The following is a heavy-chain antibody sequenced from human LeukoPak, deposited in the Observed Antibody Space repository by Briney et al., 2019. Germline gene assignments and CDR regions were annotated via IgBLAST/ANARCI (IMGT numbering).Heavy chain of an antibody. CDR3: ARLGDEPRPRHLGLGDYFDY. J-gene: IGHJ4*02. V-gene: IGHV3-33*01. D-gene: IGHD1-14*01. CDR2: IWYDGSNK. Sequence: GGSLRLSCAASGFPFSSYGMPWVRQAPGKGLEWVAVIWYDGSNKDYADSVKGRFTNSRDNSKNTLYLQMNSLRAEDTAVYYCARLGDEPRPRHLGLGDYFDYWGQGTLVTVSS. CDR1: GFPFSSYG.